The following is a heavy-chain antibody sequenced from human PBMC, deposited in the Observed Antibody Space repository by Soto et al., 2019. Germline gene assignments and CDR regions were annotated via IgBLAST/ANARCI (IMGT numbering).Heavy chain of an antibody. V-gene: IGHV1-46*01. CDR1: GYTFTSYD. CDR2: INPSGGST. J-gene: IGHJ4*02. CDR3: ARVGFYYDSSGEFDY. D-gene: IGHD3-22*01. Sequence: VKVSCKASGYTFTSYDMHWVRQAPGQGLEWMGIINPSGGSTSYAQKFQGRVTMTRDTSTSTVYMELSSLRSEDTAVYYCARVGFYYDSSGEFDYWGQGTLVTVSS.